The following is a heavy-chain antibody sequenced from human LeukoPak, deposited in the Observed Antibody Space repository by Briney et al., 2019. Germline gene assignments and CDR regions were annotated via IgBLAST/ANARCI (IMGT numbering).Heavy chain of an antibody. CDR2: IIPIFGTA. J-gene: IGHJ3*02. V-gene: IGHV1-69*13. CDR3: ARDPAYGDYEGDAFDI. CDR1: GGTFSSYA. Sequence: SVKVSCKASGGTFSSYAISWVRQAPEQGLEWMGGIIPIFGTANYAQKFQGRVTITADESTSTAYMELSSLRSDDTAVYYCARDPAYGDYEGDAFDIWGQGTMVTVSS. D-gene: IGHD4-17*01.